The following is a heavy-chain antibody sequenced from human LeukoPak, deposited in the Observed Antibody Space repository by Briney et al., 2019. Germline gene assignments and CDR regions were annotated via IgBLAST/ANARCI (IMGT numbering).Heavy chain of an antibody. Sequence: ASVKVSCKASGGTFSSYAISWVRQAPGQGLEWMGGIIPIFGIANYAQKFQGRVTITADKSTSTAYMELSSLRSEDTAVYYCVVVAATGDAFDIWGQGTMVTVSS. J-gene: IGHJ3*02. V-gene: IGHV1-69*10. CDR1: GGTFSSYA. CDR3: VVVAATGDAFDI. CDR2: IIPIFGIA. D-gene: IGHD2-15*01.